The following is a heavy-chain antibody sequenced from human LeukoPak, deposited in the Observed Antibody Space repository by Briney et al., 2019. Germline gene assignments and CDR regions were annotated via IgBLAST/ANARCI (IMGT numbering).Heavy chain of an antibody. CDR2: INPNSGGT. CDR1: GYTFTGYY. V-gene: IGHV1-2*02. D-gene: IGHD3-10*01. J-gene: IGHJ4*02. Sequence: ASVKVSCKASGYTFTGYYMHWVRQAPGQGLEGMGWINPNSGGTNYAQTFQGRVTMTRDTSISTAYMELSRLRSDDTAVYYCARDAEDYYGSGSGLAVWGQGTLVTVSS. CDR3: ARDAEDYYGSGSGLAV.